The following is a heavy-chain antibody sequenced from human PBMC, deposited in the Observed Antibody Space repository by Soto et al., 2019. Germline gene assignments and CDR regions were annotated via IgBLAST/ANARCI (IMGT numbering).Heavy chain of an antibody. CDR3: ARDAFCGSGTCRVGHWFDP. CDR1: GGPFSGVY. D-gene: IGHD2-21*01. V-gene: IGHV4-34*01. CDR2: VNHRGSA. J-gene: IGHJ5*02. Sequence: LSLTCAVSGGPFSGVYWSWIRQPPGKGLEWIGGVNHRGSANYNPSLESRVTMSVDTSKNQFSLKLTSVTAADSAVYYCARDAFCGSGTCRVGHWFDPWGQGTLVTVSS.